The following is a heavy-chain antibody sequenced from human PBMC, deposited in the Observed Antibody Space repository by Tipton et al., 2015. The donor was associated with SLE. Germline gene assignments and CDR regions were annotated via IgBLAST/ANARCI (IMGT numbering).Heavy chain of an antibody. CDR2: IIPILGIV. CDR3: ARAHARGYCSGGSCTGGAFDI. J-gene: IGHJ3*02. Sequence: QSGAEVKRPGSSVKVSCKASGVTFSSYAISWVRQAPGQGLEWMGGIIPILGIVNYAQKFQGRVTITTDESTSTAYMELSSLRSGDTAVYYCARAHARGYCSGGSCTGGAFDIWGQGTMVPVSS. CDR1: GVTFSSYA. D-gene: IGHD2-15*01. V-gene: IGHV1-69*05.